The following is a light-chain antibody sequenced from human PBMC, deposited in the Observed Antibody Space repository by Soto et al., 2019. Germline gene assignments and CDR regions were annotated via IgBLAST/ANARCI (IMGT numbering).Light chain of an antibody. CDR1: QNIRNY. CDR2: AAS. CDR3: QQIHSTSSYT. Sequence: DIQMTQSPSSLSASVGDRVTITCRASQNIRNYLNWYQQRPGKTPNLLVYAASNLRGGVPSRFSGSGSGTVFTLTINSLQPEDFATYYCQQIHSTSSYTFGQGTKV. J-gene: IGKJ2*01. V-gene: IGKV1-39*01.